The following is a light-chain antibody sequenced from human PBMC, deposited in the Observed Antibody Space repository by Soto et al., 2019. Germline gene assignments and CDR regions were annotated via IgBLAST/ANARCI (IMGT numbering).Light chain of an antibody. V-gene: IGLV7-46*01. CDR3: LLSCSGARV. CDR1: TGAVTNGHY. CDR2: DTN. Sequence: QALVTQEPSLTVSPGGTVTLTCGSSTGAVTNGHYPYWFQQKPGQAPRTLIYDTNNRHSWTPARFSASLLGGKAALTLSGAQPEDEAEYYCLLSCSGARVFGGGTKVTVL. J-gene: IGLJ2*01.